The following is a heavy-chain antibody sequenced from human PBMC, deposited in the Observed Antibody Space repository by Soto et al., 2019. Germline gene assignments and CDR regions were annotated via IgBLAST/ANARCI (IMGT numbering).Heavy chain of an antibody. D-gene: IGHD2-21*02. Sequence: QVQLVQSGAEVNKPGSSVNVSCKASGGTFSSYAISWVRQAPGQGLEWMGGIIPIFGTANYAQKFQGRVTITADESTSTAYMELSSLRSEDTAVYYCARSYCGGDCYSFSDYWGQGTLVTVSS. CDR2: IIPIFGTA. J-gene: IGHJ4*02. CDR3: ARSYCGGDCYSFSDY. V-gene: IGHV1-69*01. CDR1: GGTFSSYA.